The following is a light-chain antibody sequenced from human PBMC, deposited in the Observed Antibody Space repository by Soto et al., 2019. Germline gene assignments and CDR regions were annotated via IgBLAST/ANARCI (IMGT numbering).Light chain of an antibody. J-gene: IGKJ5*01. Sequence: IQMTQSPSSLSASVGDEVTITCRASQTIMTYLNWYQLKPGKAPKLLIYAASSLQSGVPSRFSGSGSGTDFTLTISSLQPEDFATYYCQQANSFRITFGQGARLEV. CDR3: QQANSFRIT. CDR2: AAS. CDR1: QTIMTY. V-gene: IGKV1-39*01.